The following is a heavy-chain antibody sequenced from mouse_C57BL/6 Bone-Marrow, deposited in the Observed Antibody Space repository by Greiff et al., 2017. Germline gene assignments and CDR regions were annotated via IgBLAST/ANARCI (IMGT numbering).Heavy chain of an antibody. V-gene: IGHV14-4*01. CDR3: TADYYGSSYRGYYAMDY. CDR2: IDPENGDT. Sequence: VQLQQSGAELVRPGASVKLSCTASGFNIKDDYMHWVKQRPEQGLEWIGWIDPENGDTEYASKFQGKATITADTSSNTAYLQLSSLTSEATAVYYCTADYYGSSYRGYYAMDYWGQGTSVTVSS. J-gene: IGHJ4*01. CDR1: GFNIKDDY. D-gene: IGHD1-1*01.